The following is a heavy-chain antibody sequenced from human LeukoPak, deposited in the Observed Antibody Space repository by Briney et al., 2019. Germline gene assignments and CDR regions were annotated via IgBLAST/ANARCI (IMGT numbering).Heavy chain of an antibody. D-gene: IGHD3/OR15-3a*01. J-gene: IGHJ6*03. V-gene: IGHV7-4-1*02. CDR3: AREVGLAYYYYYMDV. Sequence: ASVKVSCKASGYTFTSYGISWVRQAPGQGLEWMGWINTNTGNPTYAQGFTGRFVFSLDTSVSTAYLQISSLKAEDTAVYYCAREVGLAYYYYYMDVWGKGTTVTVSS. CDR2: INTNTGNP. CDR1: GYTFTSYG.